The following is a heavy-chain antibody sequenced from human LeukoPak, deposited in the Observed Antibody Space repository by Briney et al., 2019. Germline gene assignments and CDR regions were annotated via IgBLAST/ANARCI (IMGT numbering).Heavy chain of an antibody. CDR1: GGSISSSNW. CDR3: ARLSGWPPFDC. CDR2: INHSGST. D-gene: IGHD6-19*01. J-gene: IGHJ4*02. Sequence: SETLSLTCAVSGGSISSSNWWSWVRQPPGKGLEWIGEINHSGSTNYNPSLKSRVTISVDTSKNQFSLKLSSVTAADTAVYYCARLSGWPPFDCWGQGTLVTVSS. V-gene: IGHV4-4*02.